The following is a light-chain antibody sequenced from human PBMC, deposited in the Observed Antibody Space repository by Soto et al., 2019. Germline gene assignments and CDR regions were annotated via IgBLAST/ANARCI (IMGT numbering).Light chain of an antibody. V-gene: IGLV1-44*01. Sequence: QSVLTQPPSASGTPGQRVTISCSGSSSNIGGNTVDWYQQLPGTAPKLLIYSNNQRPSGVPDRFSGSKSGTSASLAISGLQSEDEDDYYCAAWDDSLNGYVFGTGTKLTVL. J-gene: IGLJ1*01. CDR3: AAWDDSLNGYV. CDR1: SSNIGGNT. CDR2: SNN.